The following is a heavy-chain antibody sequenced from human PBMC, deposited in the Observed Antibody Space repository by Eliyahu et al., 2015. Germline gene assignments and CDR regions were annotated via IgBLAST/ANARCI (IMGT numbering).Heavy chain of an antibody. CDR3: ARDQQDY. V-gene: IGHV3-66*01. CDR2: IYSGGNT. J-gene: IGHJ4*02. Sequence: EVQLVESGGNLVQPGGSLRLSCAASGXTVSSSYMSXVRQAPGKGXXWVSLIYSGGNTYYADSVKGRFTISRDNSKNTLYLQMNSLRAEDTAVYYCARDQQDYWGQGTLVTVSS. CDR1: GXTVSSSY.